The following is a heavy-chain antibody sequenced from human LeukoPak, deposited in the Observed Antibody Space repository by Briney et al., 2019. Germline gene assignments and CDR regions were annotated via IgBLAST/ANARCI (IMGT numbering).Heavy chain of an antibody. J-gene: IGHJ4*02. CDR1: GFTLSSYW. V-gene: IGHV3-21*04. Sequence: PGGSLRLSCAASGFTLSSYWMSWVRQAPGKGLEWVSSISSNSNYIFYADSVKGRFTISRDNSKNTLYLQMNSLRAEDTAVYYCAKEFMIYGSGGGFDYWGQGTLVTVSS. CDR2: ISSNSNYI. CDR3: AKEFMIYGSGGGFDY. D-gene: IGHD3-10*01.